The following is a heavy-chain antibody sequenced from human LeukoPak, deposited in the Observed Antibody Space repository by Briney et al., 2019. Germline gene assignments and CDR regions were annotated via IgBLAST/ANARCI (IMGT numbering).Heavy chain of an antibody. Sequence: PGGSLRLSCAASGFTFSSYSMNWVRQAPGKGLEWVSYISSSSTIYYADSVKGRFTISRDNSKNTLYLQMNSLRAEDTAVYYCAKDARGTYSNYDYYYYMDVWGKGTTVTVSS. D-gene: IGHD4-11*01. CDR3: AKDARGTYSNYDYYYYMDV. V-gene: IGHV3-48*01. J-gene: IGHJ6*03. CDR2: ISSSSTI. CDR1: GFTFSSYS.